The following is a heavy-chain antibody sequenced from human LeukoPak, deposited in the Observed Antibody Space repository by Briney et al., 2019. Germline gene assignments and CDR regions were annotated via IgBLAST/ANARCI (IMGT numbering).Heavy chain of an antibody. Sequence: PGGSLRLSCVASGFTFSNFGMHWVRQAPGKGLEWVAVVSFNGKITYYADSVKGRFTISRDNSKNTLYLQMNSLRAEDTAVYYCAREGIENDYWGQGTLVTVSS. CDR2: VSFNGKIT. J-gene: IGHJ4*02. CDR1: GFTFSNFG. D-gene: IGHD6-13*01. V-gene: IGHV3-30*03. CDR3: AREGIENDY.